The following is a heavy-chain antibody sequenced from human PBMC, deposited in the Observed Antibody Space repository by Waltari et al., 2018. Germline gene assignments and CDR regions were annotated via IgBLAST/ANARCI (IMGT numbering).Heavy chain of an antibody. V-gene: IGHV3-30*04. Sequence: LVESGGGVVQPGRSLRLVCSASGFILSGFPMHWVRQAPGKGLEWVAVKPYDGSTEYYADSVKGRFTISRDSSKNTVYLQMDNLRPEDTAVYFCARDPHDLWSGSNWFDPWGQGTLVTVSS. J-gene: IGHJ5*02. CDR1: GFILSGFP. CDR2: KPYDGSTE. CDR3: ARDPHDLWSGSNWFDP. D-gene: IGHD3-3*01.